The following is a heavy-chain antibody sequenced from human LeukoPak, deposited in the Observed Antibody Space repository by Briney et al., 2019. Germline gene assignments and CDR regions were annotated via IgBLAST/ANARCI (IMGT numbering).Heavy chain of an antibody. CDR3: ARHLSGITGYTYGRGIDY. Sequence: GGSLRLSCAASGFTFSHYWMSWVRQAPGKGLEWVANIKQDGSDKYYVDSVKGRFTISRDNAKKSLYLQINSLRAEDTALYYCARHLSGITGYTYGRGIDYWGQGTLVTVSS. V-gene: IGHV3-7*01. CDR1: GFTFSHYW. CDR2: IKQDGSDK. D-gene: IGHD5-18*01. J-gene: IGHJ4*02.